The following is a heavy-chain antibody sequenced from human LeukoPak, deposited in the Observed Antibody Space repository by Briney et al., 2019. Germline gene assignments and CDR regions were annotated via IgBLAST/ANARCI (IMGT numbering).Heavy chain of an antibody. CDR2: IYNTGST. CDR3: ARGSDDYYYYYYMDV. J-gene: IGHJ6*03. V-gene: IGHV4-59*01. CDR1: GGSISSYY. Sequence: SETLSLTCTVSGGSISSYYWSWIRQPPGKGLEWIGYIYNTGSTNYNPSLKSRVIISVDTSKNQFSLKLASVTAADTAVYYCARGSDDYYYYYYMDVWGKGTTVTVSS.